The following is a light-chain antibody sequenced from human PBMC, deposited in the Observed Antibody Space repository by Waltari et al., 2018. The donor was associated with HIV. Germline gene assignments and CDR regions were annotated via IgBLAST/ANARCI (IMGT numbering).Light chain of an antibody. CDR2: RDN. J-gene: IGLJ2*01. CDR1: STIVGRNA. V-gene: IGLV1-47*01. CDR3: STWDDSLKDVL. Sequence: QSALTQPPSASGTPGQRVTISCSGSSTIVGRNAVYWYQKFPGSAPQLVIYRDNQRPPGVSDRFSGSKSGAAASLAISGLRSEDEADFYCSTWDDSLKDVLFGGGTKLTVL.